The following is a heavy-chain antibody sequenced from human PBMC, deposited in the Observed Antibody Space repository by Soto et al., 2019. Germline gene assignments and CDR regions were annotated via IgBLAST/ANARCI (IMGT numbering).Heavy chain of an antibody. Sequence: GGSLRLSCAASGFTFSSYAMSWVRQAPGKGLEWVSAISGSGGSTYYADSVKGRFTISRDNSKNTLYLQMNSLRAEDTAVYYCEKASSWPPRGYFDYWGQGTLVTVSS. J-gene: IGHJ4*02. D-gene: IGHD6-13*01. CDR2: ISGSGGST. V-gene: IGHV3-23*01. CDR1: GFTFSSYA. CDR3: EKASSWPPRGYFDY.